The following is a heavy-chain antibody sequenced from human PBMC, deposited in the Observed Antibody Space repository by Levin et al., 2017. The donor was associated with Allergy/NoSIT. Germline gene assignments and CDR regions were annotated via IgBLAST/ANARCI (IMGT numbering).Heavy chain of an antibody. V-gene: IGHV3-7*01. CDR1: GFTYTSFW. D-gene: IGHD3-16*02. CDR2: IKQDGSET. CDR3: YREEGWGYHYDMDV. Sequence: PGGSLRLSCAASGFTYTSFWMAWVRQAPGKGLEWVANIKQDGSETYYVDSVKGRFTISRDNAKASVYLQLHILRVDGTAVYYCYREEGWGYHYDMDVWGQGTTVPVSS. J-gene: IGHJ6*02.